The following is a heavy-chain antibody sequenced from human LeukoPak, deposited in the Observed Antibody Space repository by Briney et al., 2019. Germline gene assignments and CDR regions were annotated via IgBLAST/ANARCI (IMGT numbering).Heavy chain of an antibody. CDR1: GYSISSTYY. D-gene: IGHD6-19*01. CDR3: ARHPLAVSGTGMG. CDR2: VFHSGNT. Sequence: SETLSLTCTVSGYSISSTYYWGWIRQPPGKGLEWVGSVFHSGNTYYNPSLKSRVTISVDTSKNQFSLKLSSVTAADTAVYYCARHPLAVSGTGMGWGQGTLVIVSS. J-gene: IGHJ4*02. V-gene: IGHV4-38-2*02.